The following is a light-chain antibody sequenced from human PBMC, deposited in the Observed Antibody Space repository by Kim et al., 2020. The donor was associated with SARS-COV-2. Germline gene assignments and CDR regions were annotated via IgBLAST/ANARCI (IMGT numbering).Light chain of an antibody. CDR2: NVY. CDR3: CSYGGRNNYF. V-gene: IGLV2-11*01. J-gene: IGLJ1*01. Sequence: QSVLTQPRSVSGSPGQSVAISCTGTTHDKYVFWYQHHPGRAPKLIIYNVYNRPSGVADRFSGSKSGNTASLTISGLQADDEADYYCCSYGGRNNYFFGSGTKVTVL. CDR1: THDKY.